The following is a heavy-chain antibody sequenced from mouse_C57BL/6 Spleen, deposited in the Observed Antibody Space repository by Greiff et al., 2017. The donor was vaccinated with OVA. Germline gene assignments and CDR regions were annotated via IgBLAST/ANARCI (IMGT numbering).Heavy chain of an antibody. CDR2: IRSKSSNYAS. CDR3: VREKSNYWYFDV. V-gene: IGHV10-3*01. Sequence: EVQLVESGGGLVQPKGSLKLSCAASGFTFNTYAMHWVRQAPGKGLEWVAGIRSKSSNYASYYAVSGKDRFTISRADSQSMLYLQMNNLKTEDTAMYYCVREKSNYWYFDVWGTGTTVTVSS. J-gene: IGHJ1*03. D-gene: IGHD1-3*01. CDR1: GFTFNTYA.